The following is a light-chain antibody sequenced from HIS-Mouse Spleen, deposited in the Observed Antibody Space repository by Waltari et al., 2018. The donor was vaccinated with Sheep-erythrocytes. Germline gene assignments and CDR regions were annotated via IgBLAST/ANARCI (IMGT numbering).Light chain of an antibody. CDR1: SSDVGGYNY. CDR3: CSYAGSYNHV. Sequence: QSALTQPRSVSGSPGQSVTISCTVTSSDVGGYNYVSWYHQHPGKAPKLMIYDVSKRPSGVPDRFSGSKSGNTASLTISGLQAEDEADYYCCSYAGSYNHVFGTGTKVTVL. J-gene: IGLJ1*01. V-gene: IGLV2-11*01. CDR2: DVS.